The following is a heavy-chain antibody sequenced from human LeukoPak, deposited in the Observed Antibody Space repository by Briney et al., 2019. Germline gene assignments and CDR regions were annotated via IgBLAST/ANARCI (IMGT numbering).Heavy chain of an antibody. CDR2: INHSGST. Sequence: SETLSLACAVYGGSFSGYYWSWIRQPPGKGLEWIGEINHSGSTNYNPSLKSRVTISVDTSKNQFSLKLSSLTAADTAVYYCARDFFNYYGSGSYSIHGMDVWGQGITVIVSS. CDR1: GGSFSGYY. V-gene: IGHV4-34*01. CDR3: ARDFFNYYGSGSYSIHGMDV. D-gene: IGHD3-10*01. J-gene: IGHJ6*02.